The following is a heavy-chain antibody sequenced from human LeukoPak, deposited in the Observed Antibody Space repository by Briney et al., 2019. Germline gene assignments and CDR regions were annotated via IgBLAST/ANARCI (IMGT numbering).Heavy chain of an antibody. V-gene: IGHV4-34*01. D-gene: IGHD3-22*01. J-gene: IGHJ5*02. CDR1: GGSFSGYY. Sequence: SETLSLTCAVYGGSFSGYYWNWIRNPPATGLEWIGEINHSGSTSNNPTLKSRVTISVDTSKNHFSPKLSSGTAADTAVYYCGIGRDEGSSGYRRGYNWFDPWGQGTLVTVSS. CDR3: GIGRDEGSSGYRRGYNWFDP. CDR2: INHSGST.